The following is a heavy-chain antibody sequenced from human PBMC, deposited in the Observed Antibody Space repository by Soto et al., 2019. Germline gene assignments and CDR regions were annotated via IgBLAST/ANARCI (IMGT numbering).Heavy chain of an antibody. CDR1: GGSFSGYY. V-gene: IGHV4-34*01. CDR2: INHSGST. Sequence: SETLSLTCAVYGGSFSGYYWSWIRQPPGKGLEWIGEINHSGSTNYNPSLKSRVTISVDTSKNQFSLQLSSVTAADTAVYYCARALRDMIKVTTFDYWGQGTLVTVSS. CDR3: ARALRDMIKVTTFDY. J-gene: IGHJ4*02. D-gene: IGHD4-17*01.